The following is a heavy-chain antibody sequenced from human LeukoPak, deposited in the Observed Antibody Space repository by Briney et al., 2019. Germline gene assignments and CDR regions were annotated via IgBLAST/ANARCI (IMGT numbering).Heavy chain of an antibody. J-gene: IGHJ4*02. V-gene: IGHV7-4-1*02. CDR1: GYTFTSNA. D-gene: IGHD5-24*01. Sequence: GASVKVSCKASGYTFTSNAMNWVRQAPGQGLEWMGWINTNTGNPTYAQGFTGRFVFSLDTSVSTAYLQISSLEADDTAVYYCARGQPWLPHWGQGSLVTVSS. CDR2: INTNTGNP. CDR3: ARGQPWLPH.